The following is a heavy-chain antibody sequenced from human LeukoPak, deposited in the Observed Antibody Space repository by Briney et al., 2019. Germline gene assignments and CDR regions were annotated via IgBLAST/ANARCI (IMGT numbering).Heavy chain of an antibody. Sequence: GGSLRLSCAASGFTFSSYSMNWVPQAPGKALEWVSSIISSSSYIYYAHSVKGRFTISRDTAKNSLYLQMNSLRAEDTAVYYCARDRGCSSTSCYSYWGQGTLVTVSS. J-gene: IGHJ4*02. CDR2: IISSSSYI. CDR1: GFTFSSYS. CDR3: ARDRGCSSTSCYSY. V-gene: IGHV3-21*01. D-gene: IGHD2-2*02.